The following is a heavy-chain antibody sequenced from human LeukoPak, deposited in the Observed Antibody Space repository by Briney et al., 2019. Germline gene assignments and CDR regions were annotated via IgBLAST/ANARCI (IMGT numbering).Heavy chain of an antibody. J-gene: IGHJ4*02. V-gene: IGHV3-30*04. D-gene: IGHD3-10*01. CDR3: AREGKDY. CDR1: GFTFSSYA. Sequence: GRSLRLSCAASGFTFSSYAMHWVRQAPGKGLEWVAVISYDGSNKYYADSVKGRFTISRDNSKNTLYLQMNSLRAEDTAVYYCAREGKDYWGQGTLVTVSS. CDR2: ISYDGSNK.